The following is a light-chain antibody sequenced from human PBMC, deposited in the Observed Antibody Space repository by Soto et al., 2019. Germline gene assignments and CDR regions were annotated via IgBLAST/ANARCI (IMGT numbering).Light chain of an antibody. CDR2: GAS. Sequence: EIVLTQSPGTLSLSPGERATLSCRASQSVSSSYLAWYQQKPGQAPRLLIYGASSRVTGIPDRFSGSGSGTDFPLTISRLEPEDFAVYYCQQYGSSPGTFGQGTKVEIK. J-gene: IGKJ1*01. CDR1: QSVSSSY. V-gene: IGKV3-20*01. CDR3: QQYGSSPGT.